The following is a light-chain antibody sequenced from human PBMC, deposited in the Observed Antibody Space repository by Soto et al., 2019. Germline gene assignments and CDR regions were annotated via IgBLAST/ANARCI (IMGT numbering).Light chain of an antibody. V-gene: IGKV1-5*01. J-gene: IGKJ1*01. Sequence: DIQMTQSPSTLSASVGDRVTITCRASQSISTWLAWYQQKPGKAPKLLIYDASSLRSGVPSRFSGSGSGTEFTLTISSLQPDDFATYYCQQYGSYSLTWTFGQGTKVEIK. CDR1: QSISTW. CDR2: DAS. CDR3: QQYGSYSLTWT.